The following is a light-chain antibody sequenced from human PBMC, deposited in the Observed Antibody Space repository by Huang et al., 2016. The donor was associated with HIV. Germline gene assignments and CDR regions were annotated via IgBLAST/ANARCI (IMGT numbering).Light chain of an antibody. CDR3: QQYDTSPWT. CDR1: QSVLYRSNNKNY. Sequence: DIVMTQSPDSLVVSLGERATINCKSSQSVLYRSNNKNYLAWYQQKPGQPPKLRIYWASTRESGVPDRFTGSGSGTDFSLTISSLQAEDVAVYYCQQYDTSPWTFGQGTKVEIK. CDR2: WAS. J-gene: IGKJ1*01. V-gene: IGKV4-1*01.